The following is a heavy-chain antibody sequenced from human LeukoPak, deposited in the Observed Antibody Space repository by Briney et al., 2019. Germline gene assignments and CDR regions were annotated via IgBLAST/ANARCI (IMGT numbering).Heavy chain of an antibody. CDR2: IYYSGST. J-gene: IGHJ3*02. Sequence: SETLSLTCTVSGGSISSGDYYWSWIRQPPGKGLEWIGYIYYSGSTYYNPSLKSRVTISVDTSKNQISLKLSSVTAADTAVYYCARGRGRWLQSSAFDIWGQGTMVTVSS. CDR3: ARGRGRWLQSSAFDI. V-gene: IGHV4-30-4*01. CDR1: GGSISSGDYY. D-gene: IGHD1-26*01.